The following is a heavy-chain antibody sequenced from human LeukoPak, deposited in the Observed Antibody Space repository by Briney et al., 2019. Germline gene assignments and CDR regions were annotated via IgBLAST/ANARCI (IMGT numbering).Heavy chain of an antibody. D-gene: IGHD5-18*01. V-gene: IGHV4-39*01. CDR3: ARHERGGSYDLFDY. CDR1: GGSISSSSYY. CDR2: IYYSGST. Sequence: SETLSLTRTVSGGSISSSSYYWGWIRQPPGKGLEWIGSIYYSGSTYYNPSLKSRVTISVDTSKNQFSLKLSSVTAADTAVYYCARHERGGSYDLFDYWGQGTLVTVSS. J-gene: IGHJ4*02.